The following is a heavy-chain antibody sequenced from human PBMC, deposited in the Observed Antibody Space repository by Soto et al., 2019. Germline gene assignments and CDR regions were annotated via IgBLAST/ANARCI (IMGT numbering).Heavy chain of an antibody. CDR1: GGSISSGGYY. V-gene: IGHV4-61*08. CDR2: IYYDGTA. Sequence: PSETLSLTCTVSGGSISSGGYYWSWIRQPPGKGLEWVGYIYYDGTARHNPSLKSRVTISLETSRSQFSLRLSSVSAADTAVYYCASGYYDSSGIDYWGQGTLVTVSS. J-gene: IGHJ4*02. CDR3: ASGYYDSSGIDY. D-gene: IGHD3-22*01.